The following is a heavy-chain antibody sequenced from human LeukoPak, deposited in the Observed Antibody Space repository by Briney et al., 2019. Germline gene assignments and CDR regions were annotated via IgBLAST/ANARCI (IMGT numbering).Heavy chain of an antibody. CDR2: ISSSSSYI. D-gene: IGHD5-12*01. J-gene: IGHJ4*02. CDR1: GFMFSGYS. CDR3: ARVSGYGAYFDY. Sequence: GGSLRLSCAASGFMFSGYSMNWVRQAPGKGLEWVSSISSSSSYIFYADSVKGRFTISRDSAKNSLYLQMNSLRAEDTAVYCCARVSGYGAYFDYWGQGTLVTVSS. V-gene: IGHV3-21*01.